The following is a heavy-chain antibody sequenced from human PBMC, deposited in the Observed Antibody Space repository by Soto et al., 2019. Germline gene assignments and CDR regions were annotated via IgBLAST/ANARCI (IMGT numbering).Heavy chain of an antibody. D-gene: IGHD3-16*01. CDR1: DDSISSKNW. CDR2: IYHSGST. CDR3: ARVNRWASVWVGIDY. J-gene: IGHJ4*02. Sequence: QVQLQESGPGLVKPSGTLSLTCAVSDDSISSKNWWAWVRQPPGKGLEWIGEIYHSGSTNYNPSLKSRVTISLDKSKNHFSLGLNSVTAADTARYYCARVNRWASVWVGIDYWGQGTLVTVSS. V-gene: IGHV4-4*02.